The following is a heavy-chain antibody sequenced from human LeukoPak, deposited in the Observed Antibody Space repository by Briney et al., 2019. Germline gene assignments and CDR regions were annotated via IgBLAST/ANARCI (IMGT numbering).Heavy chain of an antibody. J-gene: IGHJ3*02. CDR2: IKSKNDGGTT. D-gene: IGHD1-26*01. Sequence: GGSLRLSCTASGFTFSKAWMSWVRQPPGKGLEWVGRIKSKNDGGTTDYAAPVKGRVTISRDDSKNTLYLQMNSLKTEDTAVYYCTTFPSGFDIWGQGTMVTVSS. CDR3: TTFPSGFDI. CDR1: GFTFSKAW. V-gene: IGHV3-15*05.